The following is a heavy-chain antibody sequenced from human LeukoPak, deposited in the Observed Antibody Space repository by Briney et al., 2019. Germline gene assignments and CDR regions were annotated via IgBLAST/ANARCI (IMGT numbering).Heavy chain of an antibody. CDR3: AGRVTGYSSGYVY. D-gene: IGHD5-18*01. Sequence: GGSLRLSCVASGITFSNYAVSWVRQAPEKGLDWVSVISGSAHKIRYADSVKGRFTISRDNSENIVYLQMNNLRAEDTAVYYCAGRVTGYSSGYVYWGQGTLVTVSS. V-gene: IGHV3-23*01. CDR1: GITFSNYA. CDR2: ISGSAHKI. J-gene: IGHJ4*02.